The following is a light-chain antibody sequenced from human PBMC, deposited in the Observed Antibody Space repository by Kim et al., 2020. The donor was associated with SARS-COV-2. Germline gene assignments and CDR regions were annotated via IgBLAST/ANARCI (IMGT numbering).Light chain of an antibody. J-gene: IGLJ3*02. CDR1: VLAKKY. V-gene: IGLV3-27*01. CDR3: YSAADNNLV. Sequence: SYELTQPSSVSVSPGQTARITCSGDVLAKKYARWFQQKPGQAPVLVIYKDSERPSGIPERFSGSSSGTTVTLTISGAQVEDEADYYCYSAADNNLVFGGATKLT. CDR2: KDS.